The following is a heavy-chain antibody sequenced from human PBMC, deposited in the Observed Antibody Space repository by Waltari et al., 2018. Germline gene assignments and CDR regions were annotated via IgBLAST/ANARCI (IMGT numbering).Heavy chain of an antibody. CDR3: ATEYYYDSSGYHYFDY. D-gene: IGHD3-22*01. V-gene: IGHV1-69-2*01. J-gene: IGHJ4*02. Sequence: EVQLVQSGAEVKKPGATVKISCKASGYTFTDYYMHWVQQAPGKGLEWMGRVEPEDGETIYAEKFQGGVTITADTSTDTAYMELSSLRSEDTAVYYCATEYYYDSSGYHYFDYWGQGTLVIVSS. CDR1: GYTFTDYY. CDR2: VEPEDGET.